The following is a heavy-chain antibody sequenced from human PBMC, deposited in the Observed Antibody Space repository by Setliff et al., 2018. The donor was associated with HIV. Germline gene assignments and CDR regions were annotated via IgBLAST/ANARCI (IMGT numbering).Heavy chain of an antibody. CDR3: ARVGSYWTQFDY. V-gene: IGHV1-8*02. CDR2: MTPYSGNT. Sequence: ASVKVSCKASNYTLINYGVSWVRQAAGHGLEWMGWMTPYSGNTGYAQKFQGRVSMTRNTSISTAYMELSSLRSEDTAVYYCARVGSYWTQFDYWGQGTLVTVS. CDR1: NYTLINYG. J-gene: IGHJ4*01. D-gene: IGHD2-15*01.